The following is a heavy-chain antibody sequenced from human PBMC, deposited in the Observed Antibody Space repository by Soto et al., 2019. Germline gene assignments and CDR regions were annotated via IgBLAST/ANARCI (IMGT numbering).Heavy chain of an antibody. D-gene: IGHD3-10*01. Sequence: EVQLVESGGGLVKPGGSLRLSCAASGFTFSSDSMNWVRQAPGKGLEWVSSIRSSSSYIYYADSVKGRFTISRDNAKNLLYLQMNSLRAEDTAVYYCARGLLLWFGELLSPPNTFDYWGQGNLVTVSS. CDR3: ARGLLLWFGELLSPPNTFDY. V-gene: IGHV3-21*01. CDR2: IRSSSSYI. CDR1: GFTFSSDS. J-gene: IGHJ4*02.